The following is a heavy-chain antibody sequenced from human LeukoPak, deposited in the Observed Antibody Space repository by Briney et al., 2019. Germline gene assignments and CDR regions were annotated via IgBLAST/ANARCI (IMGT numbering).Heavy chain of an antibody. V-gene: IGHV4-61*02. CDR3: AGEAYWTGPEDDY. D-gene: IGHD2-8*02. CDR2: IYTSGST. Sequence: PSETLSLTCTVSGGSISSGSYYWSWIRQPAGKGLEWIGRIYTSGSTNYNPSLKSRVTISVDTSKNQFSLKLSSVTAADTAVYYCAGEAYWTGPEDDYWGQGTLVTVSS. CDR1: GGSISSGSYY. J-gene: IGHJ4*02.